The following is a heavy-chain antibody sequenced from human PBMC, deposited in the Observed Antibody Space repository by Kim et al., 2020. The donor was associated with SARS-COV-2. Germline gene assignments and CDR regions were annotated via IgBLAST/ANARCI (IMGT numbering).Heavy chain of an antibody. Sequence: GGSLRLSCVASGFTVSSNYMTWVRQAPGKGLEWVSVIYSGGNTYYADSVKGRFTISRDNSKNTLYLQMNSLRAEDTAVNYCARECGGDCYGSLNYWGQGTLVTVSS. V-gene: IGHV3-53*01. CDR3: ARECGGDCYGSLNY. CDR2: IYSGGNT. J-gene: IGHJ4*02. CDR1: GFTVSSNY. D-gene: IGHD2-21*02.